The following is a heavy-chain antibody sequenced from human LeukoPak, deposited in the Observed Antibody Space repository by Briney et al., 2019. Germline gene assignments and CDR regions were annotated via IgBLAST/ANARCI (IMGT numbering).Heavy chain of an antibody. CDR3: ARDRGYSAFDY. J-gene: IGHJ4*02. CDR1: AFTFSNYW. CDR2: IKEDGSEI. Sequence: GGSLRLSCAASAFTFSNYWMSWVRQAPGKGLEWVANIKEDGSEINYVDSVKGRFTISRDNAKNSLYLQMNSLRVDDTAVYYCARDRGYSAFDYWGQGTLVTVSS. D-gene: IGHD4-23*01. V-gene: IGHV3-7*01.